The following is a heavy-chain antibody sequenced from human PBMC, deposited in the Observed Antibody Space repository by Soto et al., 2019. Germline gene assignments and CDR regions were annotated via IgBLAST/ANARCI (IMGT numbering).Heavy chain of an antibody. CDR1: GFTFSNAW. CDR2: IKSKTDGGTT. V-gene: IGHV3-15*07. J-gene: IGHJ4*02. Sequence: EVQLVESGGGVVKPGGSLRLSCAASGFTFSNAWMNWVCRAPGKGLEWVGRIKSKTDGGTTDYAAPVKGRFTISRDDSKNTLYLQMNSLKTEDTAVYYCTTDSCGSYYSPFCFDYWGQGTLVTVSS. CDR3: TTDSCGSYYSPFCFDY. D-gene: IGHD1-26*01.